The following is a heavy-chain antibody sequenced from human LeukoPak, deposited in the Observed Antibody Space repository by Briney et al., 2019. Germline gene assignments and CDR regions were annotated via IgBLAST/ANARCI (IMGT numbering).Heavy chain of an antibody. D-gene: IGHD3-10*01. J-gene: IGHJ5*02. V-gene: IGHV3-23*01. CDR1: GFTFSSYA. CDR3: AKDGRTYYYGSGSYFGWFDP. CDR2: ISGSGDIT. Sequence: GGSLRLSCAASGFTFSSYAMSWVRQAPGKGLEWVLSISGSGDITYSADSVKGRFTISRDNSKNTVYLQMNSLRVEDTAVYYCAKDGRTYYYGSGSYFGWFDPWGQGTLVTVSS.